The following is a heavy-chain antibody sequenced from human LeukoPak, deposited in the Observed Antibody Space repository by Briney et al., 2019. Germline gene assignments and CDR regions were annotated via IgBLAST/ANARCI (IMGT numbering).Heavy chain of an antibody. CDR3: TKVSDSSGYSYDS. V-gene: IGHV3-72*01. CDR1: GFTFSDHY. Sequence: AGGSLRLSCAASGFTFSDHYMDWARQAPGKGLEWVGRTRKKTNGYSTEYAASAKGRFTISRDDSKNSLYLQMNSLKTEDTAIYYCTKVSDSSGYSYDSWGQGTLVTVSS. J-gene: IGHJ4*02. CDR2: TRKKTNGYST. D-gene: IGHD3-22*01.